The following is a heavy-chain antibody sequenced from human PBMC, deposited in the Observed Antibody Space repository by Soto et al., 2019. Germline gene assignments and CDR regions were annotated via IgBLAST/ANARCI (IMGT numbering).Heavy chain of an antibody. CDR1: GDSISSGDHY. D-gene: IGHD6-6*01. Sequence: QVQLQESGPGLVKPSQTLSLTCTVSGDSISSGDHYWSWIRQPPGKGLEWIGYIYYSGTTYSNTPLQMRVTISVDTSKNNFSLQLISVTAADTAVYYCSGGASSDSSSYCDDWGQGTLVPVSS. CDR3: SGGASSDSSSYCDD. CDR2: IYYSGTT. J-gene: IGHJ4*02. V-gene: IGHV4-30-4*01.